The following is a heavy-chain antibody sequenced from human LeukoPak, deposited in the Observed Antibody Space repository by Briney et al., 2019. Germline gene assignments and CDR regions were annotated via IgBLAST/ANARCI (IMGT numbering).Heavy chain of an antibody. J-gene: IGHJ4*02. CDR3: STARSVSGYDLFDY. Sequence: PSETLSLTCAVSGGSFSGYYWSWVRQPPGKGLEWVGEINHSGSTNYNPAPESRVTITVRTTKNQFSLKLSSVPAADTAVDYCSTARSVSGYDLFDYWGQGTLVTVSS. V-gene: IGHV4-34*01. CDR2: INHSGST. CDR1: GGSFSGYY. D-gene: IGHD5-12*01.